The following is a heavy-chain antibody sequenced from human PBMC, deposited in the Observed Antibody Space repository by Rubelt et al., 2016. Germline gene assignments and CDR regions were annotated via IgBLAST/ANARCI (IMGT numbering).Heavy chain of an antibody. CDR2: ISGSGGNT. Sequence: VRQAPGKGLEWVSVISGSGGNTDYADFVRGRFTISRDNSKNTLYLQMNSRRAEDTAIYYCAKDTQWVVFVFDIWGQGTMVTVSS. V-gene: IGHV3-23*01. CDR3: AKDTQWVVFVFDI. D-gene: IGHD6-19*01. J-gene: IGHJ3*02.